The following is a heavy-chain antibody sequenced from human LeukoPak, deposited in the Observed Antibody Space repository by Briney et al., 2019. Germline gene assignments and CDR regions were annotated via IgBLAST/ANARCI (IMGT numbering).Heavy chain of an antibody. V-gene: IGHV4-59*08. CDR3: ARATLSDTDALDY. J-gene: IGHJ4*02. Sequence: SETLSLTCAVYSGSFSGYYWSWIRQPPGKGLEWIGYIYYSGTTKYNPSLKSRFTISVDTSKSQFSLNVRSVTAADTAVYYCARATLSDTDALDYGGQGTLVTVSS. CDR1: SGSFSGYY. CDR2: IYYSGTT. D-gene: IGHD5-18*01.